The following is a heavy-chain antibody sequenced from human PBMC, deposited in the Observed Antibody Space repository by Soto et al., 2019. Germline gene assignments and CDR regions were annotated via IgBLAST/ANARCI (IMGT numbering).Heavy chain of an antibody. CDR2: IWYAASNK. J-gene: IGHJ4*02. Sequence: QKYLVESGGGVVQPGGSLRLSCVASGSIFSGYGMHWVRQAPGKGLEWVAVIWYAASNKYYADSVKGRFTISRGNSKNMLYLQMDSLRAEETAVYYCARVGTGGTFFRGFCDYWGQGTLVTVSS. CDR1: GSIFSGYG. V-gene: IGHV3-33*01. CDR3: ARVGTGGTFFRGFCDY. D-gene: IGHD2-8*02.